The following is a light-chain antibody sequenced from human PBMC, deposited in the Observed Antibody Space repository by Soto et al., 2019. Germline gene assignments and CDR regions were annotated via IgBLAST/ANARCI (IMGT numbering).Light chain of an antibody. Sequence: DIVLTQSPGTLSLSPGERATLSCRASQTISDNCLAWYQQKPGQSPRLLISGASIRAPGIPDRFSGSGSETDFTLTISRLEPEDFAFYYCQQYGSSPEISFGPGTKVDIK. CDR3: QQYGSSPEIS. V-gene: IGKV3-20*01. CDR1: QTISDNC. J-gene: IGKJ3*01. CDR2: GAS.